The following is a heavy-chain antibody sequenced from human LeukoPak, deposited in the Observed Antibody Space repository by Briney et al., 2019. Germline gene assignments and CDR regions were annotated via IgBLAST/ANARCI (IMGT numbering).Heavy chain of an antibody. CDR2: INPNSGGT. CDR1: GYTFTGYY. V-gene: IGHV1-2*02. Sequence: ASVKVSCKASGYTFTGYYMHWVRQAPGQGLEWMGWINPNSGGTNYAQKFQGRVTMTRDTSISTAYMELSRLRSDDTAVYYCARDHSVRGANYYYYYMDVWGKGTTVTISS. J-gene: IGHJ6*03. CDR3: ARDHSVRGANYYYYYMDV. D-gene: IGHD3-10*01.